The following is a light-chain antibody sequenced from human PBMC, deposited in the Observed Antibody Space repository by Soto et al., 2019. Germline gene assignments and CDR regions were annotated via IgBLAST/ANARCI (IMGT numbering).Light chain of an antibody. V-gene: IGKV1-39*01. J-gene: IGKJ4*01. Sequence: DMELTQSPSSLSASVGDSVTITCRASQSISNYLNWYQHKPGKVPKLLIYAASSLQSGVPTRFSGSGSGTDFTLTINSLQPEDFATYYCHQSYGTPRTFGGGTKMEIK. CDR1: QSISNY. CDR2: AAS. CDR3: HQSYGTPRT.